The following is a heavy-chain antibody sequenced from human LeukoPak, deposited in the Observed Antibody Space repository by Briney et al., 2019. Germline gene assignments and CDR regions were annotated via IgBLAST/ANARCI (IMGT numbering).Heavy chain of an antibody. Sequence: GGSLRLSCAASGFTFSSYAMHWVRQAPGKGLEWVAVISYDGSNKYYADSVKGRFTISRDNSKNTLYLQMNSLRAEDTAVYYCARAYTAMVLYYFDYWGQGTLVTVSS. D-gene: IGHD5-18*01. V-gene: IGHV3-30*04. J-gene: IGHJ4*02. CDR1: GFTFSSYA. CDR2: ISYDGSNK. CDR3: ARAYTAMVLYYFDY.